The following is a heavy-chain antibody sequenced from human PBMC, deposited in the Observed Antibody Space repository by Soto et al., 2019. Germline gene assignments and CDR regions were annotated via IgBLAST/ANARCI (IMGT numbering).Heavy chain of an antibody. J-gene: IGHJ4*02. CDR3: ARRRDPDRAYFDS. Sequence: SETLSLTCTVSGGSISSTDYYWGWIRLPPGKGLEWIATMYYSVSDYYNPSLKNRVTLSVDTSENQFSLKMNSVTAADTAVYSCARRRDPDRAYFDSWGQGTQVTVSS. CDR2: MYYSVSD. CDR1: GGSISSTDYY. V-gene: IGHV4-39*01.